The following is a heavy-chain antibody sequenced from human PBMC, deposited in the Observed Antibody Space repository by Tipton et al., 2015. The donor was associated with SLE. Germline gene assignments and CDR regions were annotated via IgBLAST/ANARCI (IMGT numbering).Heavy chain of an antibody. CDR3: ARDDIRYCSGDSCFSDGYFDN. J-gene: IGHJ4*02. V-gene: IGHV3-21*01. CDR2: STNRRSNL. D-gene: IGHD2-15*01. CDR1: GFSFNDYS. Sequence: GSLRLSCVGSGFSFNDYSLNWVRQATGKGLEWVASSTNRRSNLYYADSVKGRFTVSRDNTKNSLFLQMNNLRAEDTAVYFCARDDIRYCSGDSCFSDGYFDNWGQGTPVTVST.